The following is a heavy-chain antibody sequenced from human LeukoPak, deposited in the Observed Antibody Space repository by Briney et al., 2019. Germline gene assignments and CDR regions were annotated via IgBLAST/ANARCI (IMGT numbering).Heavy chain of an antibody. CDR1: GYTFTSYY. J-gene: IGHJ6*02. Sequence: ASVKVSCKASGYTFTSYYMHWVRQAPGQGLEWMGWINPNSGGTNYAQKFQGWVTMTRDTSISTAYMELSRLRSDDTAVYYCARDLPEDYGDYYYYGMDVWGQGTTVTVSS. CDR3: ARDLPEDYGDYYYYGMDV. V-gene: IGHV1-2*04. CDR2: INPNSGGT. D-gene: IGHD4-17*01.